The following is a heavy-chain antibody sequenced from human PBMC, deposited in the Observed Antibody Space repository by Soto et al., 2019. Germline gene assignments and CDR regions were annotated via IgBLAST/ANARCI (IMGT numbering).Heavy chain of an antibody. CDR1: GYTFTIYA. Sequence: ASVKVSCTASGYTFTIYAMHWVRQAPGQRLEWMGWINAGNGNTKYSQKFQGRVTITRDTSASTAYMELSSLRSDDTAVYYCAREGGSYDPPAFDIWGQGTMVTVS. CDR3: AREGGSYDPPAFDI. J-gene: IGHJ3*02. V-gene: IGHV1-3*01. CDR2: INAGNGNT. D-gene: IGHD1-26*01.